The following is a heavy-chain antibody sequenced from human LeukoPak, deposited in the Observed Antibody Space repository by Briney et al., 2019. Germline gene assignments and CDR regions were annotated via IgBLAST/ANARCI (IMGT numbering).Heavy chain of an antibody. D-gene: IGHD5-12*01. CDR3: ARGGYSLDY. Sequence: GGSLRLSCAAYGFSLSGYWMSWVRQAPGKGLEWVARLHADGNEKNFVHSVKGRFTVSRDNAKNSLYLQMNSLRVEDTVVYYCARGGYSLDYRGQGTLVTVSS. J-gene: IGHJ4*02. CDR1: GFSLSGYW. V-gene: IGHV3-7*01. CDR2: LHADGNEK.